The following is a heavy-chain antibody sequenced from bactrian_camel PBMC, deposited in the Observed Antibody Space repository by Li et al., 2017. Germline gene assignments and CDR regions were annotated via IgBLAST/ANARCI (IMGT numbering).Heavy chain of an antibody. CDR3: AAGNSDFTLPEPYEYAY. Sequence: HVQLVESGGGSVQSGRSLILSCKVTGGPKLTFCMGWFRQAPGKEREGVAAIDSDGSTSYAESVKGRFTISKDNAKNTLYLQMNSLKPEDTAMYYCAAGNSDFTLPEPYEYAYRGQGTQVTVS. CDR1: GGPKLTFC. V-gene: IGHV3S53*01. J-gene: IGHJ4*01. D-gene: IGHD4*01. CDR2: IDSDGST.